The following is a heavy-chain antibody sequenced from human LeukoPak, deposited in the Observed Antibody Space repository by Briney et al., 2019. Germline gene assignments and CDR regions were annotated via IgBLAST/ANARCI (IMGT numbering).Heavy chain of an antibody. CDR1: GGTFSSYA. J-gene: IGHJ4*02. D-gene: IGHD6-19*01. CDR2: IIPIVGTA. CDR3: AREVSAVAGTRLYYFDY. Sequence: GASVKVSCKASGGTFSSYAISWVRQAPGQGLEWMGRIIPIVGTANYAQKFQGRVTITTDESTSTAYIELSSLRSEDTAVYYCAREVSAVAGTRLYYFDYWGQGTLVTVSS. V-gene: IGHV1-69*05.